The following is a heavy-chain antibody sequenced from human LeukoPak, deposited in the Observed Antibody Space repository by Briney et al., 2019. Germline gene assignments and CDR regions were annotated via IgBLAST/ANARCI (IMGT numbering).Heavy chain of an antibody. CDR2: INSDGSST. V-gene: IGHV3-74*01. CDR3: ARGRYCSSTSCYAGFYYYFMDV. D-gene: IGHD2-2*01. Sequence: GGSLRLSCAASGFTFSSYWVHWVRQAPGKGLVWVSRINSDGSSTSYADSVKGRFTISRDNAKNTLYLQMNSLRAEDTAVYYCARGRYCSSTSCYAGFYYYFMDVWGKGTTVTVSS. J-gene: IGHJ6*03. CDR1: GFTFSSYW.